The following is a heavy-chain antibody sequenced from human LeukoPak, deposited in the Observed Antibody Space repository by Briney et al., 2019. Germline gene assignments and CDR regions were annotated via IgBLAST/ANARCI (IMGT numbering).Heavy chain of an antibody. CDR1: GGSISSSSAY. CDR2: IYYSKNT. V-gene: IGHV4-39*07. J-gene: IGHJ6*02. Sequence: SETLSLTCTVSGGSISSSSAYWGWIRQPPGKGLEWIGSIYYSKNTYYNPSLKSRVTISADTSKKQFSLIVPSLTAADTAVYYCAAAPILRGEGGEHYKYGMDVWGQGTTVIVSS. CDR3: AAAPILRGEGGEHYKYGMDV. D-gene: IGHD2-2*02.